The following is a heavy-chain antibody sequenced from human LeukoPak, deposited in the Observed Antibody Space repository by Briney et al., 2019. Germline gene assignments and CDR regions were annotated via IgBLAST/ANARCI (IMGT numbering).Heavy chain of an antibody. CDR1: GYTLTELS. J-gene: IGHJ6*03. V-gene: IGHV1-24*01. Sequence: GASVKVSCKVSGYTLTELSMHWVRQAPGKGLEWMGGFDPEDGETIYAQKFQGRVTMTEDTSTDTAYMELSSLRSDDTAVYYCARTTEAHSWRTRYYDYYMDVWGKGTTVTVSS. D-gene: IGHD1-1*01. CDR3: ARTTEAHSWRTRYYDYYMDV. CDR2: FDPEDGET.